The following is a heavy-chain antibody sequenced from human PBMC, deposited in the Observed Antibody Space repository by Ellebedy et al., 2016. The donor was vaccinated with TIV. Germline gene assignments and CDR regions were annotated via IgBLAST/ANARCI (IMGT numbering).Heavy chain of an antibody. CDR1: GYSFISYF. J-gene: IGHJ4*02. CDR3: ARGLAVAGTSHY. D-gene: IGHD6-19*01. CDR2: ISAYNGNT. V-gene: IGHV1-18*01. Sequence: ASVKVSCKASGYSFISYFIHWVRQAPGQGLEWMGWISAYNGNTNYAQKLQGRVTMTTDTSTSTAYMELRSLRSDDTAVYYCARGLAVAGTSHYWGQGTLVTVSS.